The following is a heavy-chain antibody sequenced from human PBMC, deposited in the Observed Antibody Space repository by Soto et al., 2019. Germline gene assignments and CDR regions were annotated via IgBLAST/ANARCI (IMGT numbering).Heavy chain of an antibody. V-gene: IGHV3-48*01. CDR1: GFTFSSYC. CDR2: ISSSSSTI. Sequence: GGSLRLSCAASGFTFSSYCMNWVRQAPGKGLEWVSYISSSSSTIYYADSVKGRFTISRDNAKNSLYLQMNSLRAEDTAVYYCASGMVRGVIITDLSAFDIWGQGTMVTVSS. J-gene: IGHJ3*02. D-gene: IGHD3-10*01. CDR3: ASGMVRGVIITDLSAFDI.